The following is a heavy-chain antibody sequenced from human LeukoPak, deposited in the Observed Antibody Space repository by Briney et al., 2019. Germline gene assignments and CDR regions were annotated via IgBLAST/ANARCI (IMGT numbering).Heavy chain of an antibody. V-gene: IGHV4-4*07. J-gene: IGHJ5*02. D-gene: IGHD4-17*01. Sequence: SETLSLTCTVSGGSISSYYWSWIRQPAGKGLEWIGRIYTSGSTNYNPSLKSRVTMSVDTSKNQFSLKLSSVTAADTAVYYCARDLWYGDYRWFDPWGQGTLVTVSS. CDR3: ARDLWYGDYRWFDP. CDR2: IYTSGST. CDR1: GGSISSYY.